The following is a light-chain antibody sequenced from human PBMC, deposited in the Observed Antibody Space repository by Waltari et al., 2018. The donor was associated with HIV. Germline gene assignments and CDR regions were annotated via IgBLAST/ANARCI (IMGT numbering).Light chain of an antibody. CDR3: QQFGSPWT. CDR2: GAS. Sequence: EIVLTQSPGTPSLSPGERATLSCRASQSVSSSYLTWFQQKPGQAPRLLIYGASSRATGIPDRFSASGSGTDFTLTISRLEPEDFAVYYCQQFGSPWTFGQGTKVEI. V-gene: IGKV3-20*01. CDR1: QSVSSSY. J-gene: IGKJ1*01.